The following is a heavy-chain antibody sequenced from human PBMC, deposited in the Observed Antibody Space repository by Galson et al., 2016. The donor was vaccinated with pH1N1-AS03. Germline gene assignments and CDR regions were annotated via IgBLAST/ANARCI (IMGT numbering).Heavy chain of an antibody. D-gene: IGHD2-15*01. CDR1: GFTFNMYT. CDR3: VRNRGSRGFHADWYFDV. CDR2: ISRESDAK. J-gene: IGHJ2*01. Sequence: SLRLPCAASGFTFNMYTMDWVRRAPGKGLEWISSISRESDAKYYADSVKGRFTISRDNVETALYLQMDSLRGEDTAVYYCVRNRGSRGFHADWYFDVWGPGTVVPVSS. V-gene: IGHV3-48*01.